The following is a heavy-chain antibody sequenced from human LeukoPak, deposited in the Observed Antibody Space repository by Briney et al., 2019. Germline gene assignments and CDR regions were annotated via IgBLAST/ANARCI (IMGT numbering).Heavy chain of an antibody. CDR2: ISGGGST. D-gene: IGHD6-19*01. J-gene: IGHJ4*02. CDR1: GFTFSSYA. Sequence: GGSLRLSCAASGFTFSSYAMSWVRQAPGKGLEWVSAISGGGSTYYADSVKGRFTISRDSAKNTLYLQMNSLRAEDTAVYYCVKGTYRSGWDFWGQGTLVTVSS. V-gene: IGHV3-23*01. CDR3: VKGTYRSGWDF.